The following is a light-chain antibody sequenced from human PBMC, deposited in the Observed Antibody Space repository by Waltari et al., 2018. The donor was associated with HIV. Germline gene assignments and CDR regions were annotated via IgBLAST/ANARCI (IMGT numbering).Light chain of an antibody. Sequence: DIVLTQNPLSLPVTPGEPASISCRSSQSLIDSDDGNTYLDWYLQKPGQSPQHLIYTLLYRASGVPDRFSGRGSGTDFTLEINRVEAEDVGVYYCMQRLESPYTFGGGTRVDIK. CDR3: MQRLESPYT. CDR2: TLL. CDR1: QSLIDSDDGNTY. J-gene: IGKJ4*01. V-gene: IGKV2-40*01.